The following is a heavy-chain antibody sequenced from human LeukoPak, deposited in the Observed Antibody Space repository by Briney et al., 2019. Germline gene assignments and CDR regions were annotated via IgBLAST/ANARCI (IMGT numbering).Heavy chain of an antibody. CDR3: AKDFVPRGGSYFPGFDY. V-gene: IGHV3-23*01. D-gene: IGHD1-26*01. CDR2: ISNSGDRT. Sequence: PGGSLRLSCAASGFTFTTHSMNWVRQAPGKGLEWVSTISNSGDRTYYADSVKGRFTISRDNSKNTLYLQMNSLRTEDTAVYYCAKDFVPRGGSYFPGFDYWGQGTLVIVSS. J-gene: IGHJ4*02. CDR1: GFTFTTHS.